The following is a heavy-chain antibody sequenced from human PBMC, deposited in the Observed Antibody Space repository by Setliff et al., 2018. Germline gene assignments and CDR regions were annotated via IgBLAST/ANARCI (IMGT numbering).Heavy chain of an antibody. CDR1: GYTFTNYL. J-gene: IGHJ4*02. CDR3: VRVDMVLSNFDF. Sequence: ASVKVSCKASGYTFTNYLIHWVRQSPGQSPEWMGWINAGNGHTKFSQSFQGRLSISSDTSASTVCMDLHNLGSEDTAVYFCVRVDMVLSNFDFWGQGTLVTVSS. D-gene: IGHD3-10*01. CDR2: INAGNGHT. V-gene: IGHV1-3*01.